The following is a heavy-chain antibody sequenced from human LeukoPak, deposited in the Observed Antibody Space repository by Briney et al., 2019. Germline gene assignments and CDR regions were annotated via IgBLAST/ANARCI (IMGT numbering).Heavy chain of an antibody. V-gene: IGHV1-2*02. CDR3: ARDSVVVVPAAIPEYFQH. CDR1: GYTFTGYY. D-gene: IGHD2-2*01. J-gene: IGHJ1*01. CDR2: INPNSGGT. Sequence: GASVKVSCKASGYTFTGYYMHWVRQAAGQGLEWMGWINPNSGGTNYAQKFQGRVTMTRDTSISTAYMELSRLTSDDTAVYYCARDSVVVVPAAIPEYFQHWGQGTLVTVSS.